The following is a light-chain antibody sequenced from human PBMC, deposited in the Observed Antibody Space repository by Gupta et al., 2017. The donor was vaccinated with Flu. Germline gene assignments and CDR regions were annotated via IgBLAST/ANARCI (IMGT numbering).Light chain of an antibody. CDR3: QQYGRSGFT. V-gene: IGKV3-20*01. CDR2: GAS. CDR1: QSVRSRY. J-gene: IGKJ3*01. Sequence: EIVLTQSPGTLSLSPGERATLSCRASQSVRSRYIAWYQQKPGQAPKLLFYGASNRATAVPDRFSGSGSGTDFTLTISRLESEDFAVYYCQQYGRSGFTFGPGTKVDIK.